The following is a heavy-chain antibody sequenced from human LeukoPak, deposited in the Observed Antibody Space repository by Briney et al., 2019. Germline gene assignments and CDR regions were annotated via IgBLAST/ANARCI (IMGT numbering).Heavy chain of an antibody. Sequence: PSETLSLTCTVSGGSISSYYWSWIRQPPGEGLEWIGYIYYSGSTNYNPSLKSRVTISVDTSKNQFSLKVSSVTAADTAVYYCARVFDSGSQAYFYYMDVWGKGTTVTISS. J-gene: IGHJ6*03. CDR2: IYYSGST. D-gene: IGHD3-10*01. CDR3: ARVFDSGSQAYFYYMDV. CDR1: GGSISSYY. V-gene: IGHV4-59*01.